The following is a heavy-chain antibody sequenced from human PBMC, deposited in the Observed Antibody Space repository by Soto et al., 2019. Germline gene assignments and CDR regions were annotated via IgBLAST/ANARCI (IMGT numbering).Heavy chain of an antibody. Sequence: QVQLVQSGAEVKKPGASMRVSCKASGYTFSDYYMHWVRQAPGQGLECMGWISPNNGATNYAQKFQDRVTMTRDASITTAYMELSRLRSDDTPVYYCARGGEFCSTGSCNSSLGDAFDVWGQGTTVTVSS. CDR3: ARGGEFCSTGSCNSSLGDAFDV. CDR1: GYTFSDYY. CDR2: ISPNNGAT. J-gene: IGHJ3*01. D-gene: IGHD2-15*01. V-gene: IGHV1-2*02.